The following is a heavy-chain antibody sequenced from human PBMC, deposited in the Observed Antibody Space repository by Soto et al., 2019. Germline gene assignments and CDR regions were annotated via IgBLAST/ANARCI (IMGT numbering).Heavy chain of an antibody. V-gene: IGHV4-59*01. D-gene: IGHD3-10*01. CDR1: GGSISSYY. Sequence: SETLSLTCTVSGGSISSYYWSWIRQPPGKGLEWIGYIYYSGSTNYNPSLKSRVTISVDTSKNQFSLELSSVTAADTAVYYCASSMVRGMLGGDWFDPWGQGTLVTVSS. CDR2: IYYSGST. CDR3: ASSMVRGMLGGDWFDP. J-gene: IGHJ5*02.